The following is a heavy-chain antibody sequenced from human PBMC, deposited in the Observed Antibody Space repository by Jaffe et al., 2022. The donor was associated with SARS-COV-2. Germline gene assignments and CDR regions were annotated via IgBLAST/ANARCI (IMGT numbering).Heavy chain of an antibody. V-gene: IGHV4-4*07. Sequence: QVQLQESGPGLVKPSETLSLICIVSGGSITNYYWNWIRQPAGKGLEWIGRMDTSGSTSYSPSLKSRVTMSVDTSKNQISLKLSSVTAADTAMYYCARDGQLCSGTICDTFDYWGQGILVTVSS. CDR3: ARDGQLCSGTICDTFDY. CDR1: GGSITNYY. J-gene: IGHJ4*02. CDR2: MDTSGST. D-gene: IGHD2-2*02.